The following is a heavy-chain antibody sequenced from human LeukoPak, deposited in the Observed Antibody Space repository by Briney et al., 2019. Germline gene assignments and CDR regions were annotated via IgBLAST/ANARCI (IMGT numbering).Heavy chain of an antibody. J-gene: IGHJ3*02. D-gene: IGHD5-18*01. CDR3: TTSDEYSYGAGSAFDI. Sequence: GGSLRLSCAASGFTFSNAWMSWVRQAPGKGLEWVGRIKSKTDGGTTDYAAPVKGRFTISRDDSKNTLYLQMNSLKTEDTAVYYCTTSDEYSYGAGSAFDIWGQGTMVTVSS. V-gene: IGHV3-15*01. CDR2: IKSKTDGGTT. CDR1: GFTFSNAW.